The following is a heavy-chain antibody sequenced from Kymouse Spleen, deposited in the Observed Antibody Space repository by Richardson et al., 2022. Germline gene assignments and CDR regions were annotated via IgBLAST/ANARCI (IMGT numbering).Heavy chain of an antibody. D-gene: IGHD3-10*01. CDR1: GFTFSSYS. Sequence: EVQLVESGGGLVKPGGSLRLSCAASGFTFSSYSMNWVRQAPGKGLEWVSSISSSSSYIYYADSVKGRFTISRDNAKNSLYLQMNSLRAEDTAVYYCARGRFGELLEYFQHWGQGTLVTVSS. J-gene: IGHJ1*01. CDR3: ARGRFGELLEYFQH. CDR2: ISSSSSYI. V-gene: IGHV3-21*03.